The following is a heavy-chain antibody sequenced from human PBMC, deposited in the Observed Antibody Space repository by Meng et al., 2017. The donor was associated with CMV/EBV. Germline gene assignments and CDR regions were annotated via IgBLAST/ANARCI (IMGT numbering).Heavy chain of an antibody. CDR3: ERPGGISMIVGGGDY. Sequence: GGSLRLSCAGSGFTFSTYEMNWVRQAPGKGLEWLSYISSSGSTIYYADSVKGRFTISRDNAKNSLYLQMNSLRADDTAVYYCERPGGISMIVGGGDYWGQGTLVTVSS. D-gene: IGHD3-22*01. CDR1: GFTFSTYE. J-gene: IGHJ4*02. CDR2: ISSSGSTI. V-gene: IGHV3-48*03.